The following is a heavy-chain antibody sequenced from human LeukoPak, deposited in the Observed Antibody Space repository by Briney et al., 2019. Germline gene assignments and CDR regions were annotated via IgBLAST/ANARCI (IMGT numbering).Heavy chain of an antibody. CDR1: GFTFSSYS. CDR3: ARGLWFGELLFGFDY. CDR2: ISSSSSYI. J-gene: IGHJ4*02. V-gene: IGHV3-21*01. D-gene: IGHD3-10*01. Sequence: KSGGSLRLSCAASGFTFSSYSMNWVRQAPGKGLEWVSSISSSSSYIYYADSVKGRFTISRDNAKNSLYLQMNSLRAEDTAVYYCARGLWFGELLFGFDYWGQGTLVTVSS.